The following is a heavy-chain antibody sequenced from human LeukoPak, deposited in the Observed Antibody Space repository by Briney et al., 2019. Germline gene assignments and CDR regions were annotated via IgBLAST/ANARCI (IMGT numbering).Heavy chain of an antibody. J-gene: IGHJ4*02. CDR2: ISVSGSST. CDR1: GFAFKKYG. V-gene: IGHV3-23*01. CDR3: ARENPIHFDY. Sequence: PGGSLRLSCAASGFAFKKYGMSWVRQAPGKGLEWVSLISVSGSSTYSADSVKGRFTISRDNSKSTLYLHMNSLRAEDTAVYYCARENPIHFDYWGQGTLVTVSS.